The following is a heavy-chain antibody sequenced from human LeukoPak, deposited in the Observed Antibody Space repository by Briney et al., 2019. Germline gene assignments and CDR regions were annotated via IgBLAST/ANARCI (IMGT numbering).Heavy chain of an antibody. D-gene: IGHD2-2*01. CDR3: AKFADRYCSSTSCAVGY. CDR1: GFTFSSYA. V-gene: IGHV3-23*01. J-gene: IGHJ4*02. CDR2: ISGSGGST. Sequence: GSLRLSCAASGFTFSSYAMSWVRQAPGKGLEWVSAISGSGGSTYYADSVKGRFTISRDNSKNTLCLQMNSLRAEDTAVYYCAKFADRYCSSTSCAVGYWGQGTLVTVSS.